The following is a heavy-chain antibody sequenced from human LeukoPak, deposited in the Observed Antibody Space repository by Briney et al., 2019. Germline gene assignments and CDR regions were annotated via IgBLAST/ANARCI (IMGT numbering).Heavy chain of an antibody. CDR2: ISSNGGST. J-gene: IGHJ3*02. V-gene: IGHV3-64D*06. CDR3: VKDHDWGAFHI. D-gene: IGHD7-27*01. Sequence: PGGSLRLSCSASGFTFSTYAMHWVRQAPGKGLEYVSGISSNGGSTYYADSVKGRFTISRDNSKNTLYLQMSSLRPKDTAVFYCVKDHDWGAFHIWGQGTMVTVSS. CDR1: GFTFSTYA.